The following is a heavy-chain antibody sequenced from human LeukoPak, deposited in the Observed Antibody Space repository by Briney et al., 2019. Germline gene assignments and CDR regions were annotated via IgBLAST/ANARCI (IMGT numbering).Heavy chain of an antibody. Sequence: ASVKVSCKASGYTLTDYYMHWVRQAPGQGLEWMGRINPNSGGTNYAQKFQGRVTMTRDTTISTVYMELSRLRSDDTAVYYCAKVGYYESSGYYEYWGQGTLVTVSS. D-gene: IGHD3-22*01. CDR1: GYTLTDYY. V-gene: IGHV1-2*06. CDR2: INPNSGGT. CDR3: AKVGYYESSGYYEY. J-gene: IGHJ4*02.